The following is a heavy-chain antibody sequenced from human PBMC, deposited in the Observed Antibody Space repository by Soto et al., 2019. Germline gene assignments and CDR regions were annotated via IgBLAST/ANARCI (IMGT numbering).Heavy chain of an antibody. Sequence: EVQLVESGGGLVKPGGSHRLSCAASGFTFSNAWMSWVRQAPGKGLEWVGRIKRNTDGGTTDYAAPVQGRFTISRDDAKNTLYLQMNSLKTEDTAVYYCTTGMTTVTAGCDYWGQGTLGTVS. J-gene: IGHJ4*02. D-gene: IGHD4-17*01. CDR2: IKRNTDGGTT. CDR1: GFTFSNAW. V-gene: IGHV3-15*01. CDR3: TTGMTTVTAGCDY.